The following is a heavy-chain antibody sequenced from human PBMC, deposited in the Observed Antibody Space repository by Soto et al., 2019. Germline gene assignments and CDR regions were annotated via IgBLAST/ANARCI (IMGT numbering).Heavy chain of an antibody. CDR2: ISSSSSTI. D-gene: IGHD5-18*01. CDR1: GFTFSSYS. Sequence: GGSLRLSCAASGFTFSSYSMNWVRQAPGKGLEWVSYISSSSSTIYYADSVKGRFTISRDNAKNSLYLQMNSLRDEDTAVYYCARDRNKAMEPHDAFDIWGQGTMVTVSS. V-gene: IGHV3-48*02. CDR3: ARDRNKAMEPHDAFDI. J-gene: IGHJ3*02.